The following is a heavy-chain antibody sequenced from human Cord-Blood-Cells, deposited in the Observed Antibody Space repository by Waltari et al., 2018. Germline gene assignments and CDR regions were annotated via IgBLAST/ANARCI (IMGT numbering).Heavy chain of an antibody. J-gene: IGHJ6*02. CDR3: ARDSSSSWYYYHYGMDV. CDR2: ISSSSSYI. D-gene: IGHD6-13*01. CDR1: GFTFSSYS. Sequence: EVQLVESGGGLVKPGGSLRLSCAASGFTFSSYSMNWVRQAPGKGLEWVSSISSSSSYIYYADSVKGRFTISRDNAKNSLYLQMNSLRAEDTAVYYCARDSSSSWYYYHYGMDVWGQGTTVTVSS. V-gene: IGHV3-21*01.